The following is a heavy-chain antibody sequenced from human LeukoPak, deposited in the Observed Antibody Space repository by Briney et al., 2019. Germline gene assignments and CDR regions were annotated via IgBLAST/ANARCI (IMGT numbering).Heavy chain of an antibody. CDR1: GFTFSSYS. D-gene: IGHD2-15*01. V-gene: IGHV3-48*01. CDR3: AKQPRGIVVTYYFDY. Sequence: GGSLRLSCAASGFTFSSYSMNWVRQAPGKGLEWVSYISSSSSTIYYADSVKGRFTISRDNAKNSLYLQMNSLRAEDTAVYYCAKQPRGIVVTYYFDYWGQGTLVTVSS. CDR2: ISSSSSTI. J-gene: IGHJ4*02.